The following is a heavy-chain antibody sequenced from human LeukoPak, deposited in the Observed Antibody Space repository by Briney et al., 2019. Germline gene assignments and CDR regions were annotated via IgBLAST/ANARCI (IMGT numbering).Heavy chain of an antibody. V-gene: IGHV4-39*01. CDR1: GASISALSDY. Sequence: SETLSLTCTVSGASISALSDYWGWIRQAPGKGLEWIGSMFNGGGTSYNPSLKSRVSMSIDVSKNQFSLRLKSVAASDTALYYCARHLTYDLGDFWGQGALVTVAS. J-gene: IGHJ4*02. D-gene: IGHD3-3*01. CDR2: MFNGGGT. CDR3: ARHLTYDLGDF.